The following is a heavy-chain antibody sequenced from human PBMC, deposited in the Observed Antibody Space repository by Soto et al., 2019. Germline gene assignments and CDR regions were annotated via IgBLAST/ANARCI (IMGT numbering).Heavy chain of an antibody. D-gene: IGHD4-17*01. CDR3: ARVDDYVINWFDP. V-gene: IGHV3-21*01. Sequence: PGGSLRLSCAASGFTFSSYSMNWVRQAPGKGLEWVSSISSSSSYIYYADSVKGRFTISRDNAKNSLYLQMNSLRAEDTAVYYCARVDDYVINWFDPWGQGTLVTVSS. CDR1: GFTFSSYS. CDR2: ISSSSSYI. J-gene: IGHJ5*02.